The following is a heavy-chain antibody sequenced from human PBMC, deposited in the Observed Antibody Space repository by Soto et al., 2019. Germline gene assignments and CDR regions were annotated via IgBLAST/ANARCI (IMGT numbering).Heavy chain of an antibody. J-gene: IGHJ3*02. CDR1: GYTFTSYY. V-gene: IGHV1-46*01. Sequence: GASVKVSCKASGYTFTSYYMHWVRQAPGQGLEWMGIINPSGGSTSYAQKFQGRVTMTRDTSTSTVYMELSSLRSEDTAVYYCASLTYYDILTGYQNFDIWGQGTMVTVSS. D-gene: IGHD3-9*01. CDR2: INPSGGST. CDR3: ASLTYYDILTGYQNFDI.